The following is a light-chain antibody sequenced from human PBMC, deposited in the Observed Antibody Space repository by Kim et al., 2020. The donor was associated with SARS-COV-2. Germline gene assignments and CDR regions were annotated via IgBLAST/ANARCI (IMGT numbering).Light chain of an antibody. CDR3: QQYGNTPGFT. J-gene: IGKJ3*01. CDR2: GAS. CDR1: QSIRSNY. V-gene: IGKV3-20*01. Sequence: PGESATLSCRASQSIRSNYLAWYQQKPGQAPRLLIYGASIRDTGIPDRFSGSGSGTDFTLTIDRLEPEDFAVYYCQQYGNTPGFTFGPGTKVDIK.